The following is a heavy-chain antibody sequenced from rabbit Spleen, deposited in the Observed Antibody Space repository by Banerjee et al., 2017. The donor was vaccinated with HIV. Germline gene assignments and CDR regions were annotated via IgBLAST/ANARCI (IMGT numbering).Heavy chain of an antibody. CDR3: ARSGYVGGDYTWDL. J-gene: IGHJ3*01. V-gene: IGHV1S43*01. CDR1: GVSFSSGYD. D-gene: IGHD1-1*01. CDR2: IDPVFGIT. Sequence: QEQLVESGGGLVQPGGSLKLTCKASGVSFSSGYDMCWVRQAPGKGLEWIGYIDPVFGITYYASWVNGRFSISRENAQNTVFLQMTSLTAADTATYFCARSGYVGGDYTWDLWGQGTLVTVS.